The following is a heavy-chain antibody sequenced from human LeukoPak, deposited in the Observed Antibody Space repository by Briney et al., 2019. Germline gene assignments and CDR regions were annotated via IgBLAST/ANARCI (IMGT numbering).Heavy chain of an antibody. CDR3: ARDSGSYHRFDY. D-gene: IGHD1-26*01. CDR2: IYYSGST. CDR1: GGSMSSYY. V-gene: IGHV4-59*01. J-gene: IGHJ4*02. Sequence: DPSETLSLTCTVSGGSMSSYYWSWIRQPPGKGLEWIGYIYYSGSTNYNPSLKSRVTISVDTSKNQFSLKLSSVTAADTAVYYCARDSGSYHRFDYWGQGTLVTVSS.